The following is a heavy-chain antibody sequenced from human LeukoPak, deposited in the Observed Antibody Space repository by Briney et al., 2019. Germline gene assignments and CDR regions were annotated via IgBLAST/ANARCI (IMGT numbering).Heavy chain of an antibody. CDR2: INPSGGST. J-gene: IGHJ5*02. CDR3: AGGLHSSGYYAP. CDR1: GYTFTSYY. D-gene: IGHD3-22*01. V-gene: IGHV1-46*01. Sequence: ASVKVSCKASGYTFTSYYMHWVRQAPGQGLEWMGIINPSGGSTSYAQKFQDRVTMTRDTSTSTVYMELSSLGSEDTAVYYCAGGLHSSGYYAPWGQGTLVTVSS.